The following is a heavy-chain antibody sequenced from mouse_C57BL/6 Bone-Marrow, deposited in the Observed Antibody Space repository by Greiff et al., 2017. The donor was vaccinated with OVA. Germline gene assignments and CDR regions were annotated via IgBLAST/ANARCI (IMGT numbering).Heavy chain of an antibody. J-gene: IGHJ1*03. CDR3: ARRGSPYWYFDV. V-gene: IGHV1-64*01. Sequence: QVQLQQPGPELVKPGASVKLSCKASGYSFTSYWMHWVKQSPGKGLEWIGMIHPNSGSTNYNEKFKSKATLNVDKSSSTAYMQLSSLTSDDAAVYYCARRGSPYWYFDVWGTGTTVTVSS. CDR1: GYSFTSYW. D-gene: IGHD1-1*02. CDR2: IHPNSGST.